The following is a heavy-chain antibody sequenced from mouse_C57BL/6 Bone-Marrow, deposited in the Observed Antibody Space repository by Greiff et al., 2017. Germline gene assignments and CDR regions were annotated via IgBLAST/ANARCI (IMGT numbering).Heavy chain of an antibody. CDR1: GYTFTSYW. CDR2: LYPGSGST. D-gene: IGHD2-3*01. J-gene: IGHJ2*01. CDR3: ASDGYCFDD. Sequence: VQLQQPGAELVKPGASVQMSCKASGYTFTSYWITWVKPRPGQGLEWIGDLYPGSGSTNYNEKFKSKATLTVDTSSSTSYMQLSSLTAEDSAVYYCASDGYCFDDWGQGTTLTVSS. V-gene: IGHV1-55*01.